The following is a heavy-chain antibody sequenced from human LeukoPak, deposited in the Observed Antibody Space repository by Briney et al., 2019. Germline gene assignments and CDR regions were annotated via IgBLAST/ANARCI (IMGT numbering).Heavy chain of an antibody. J-gene: IGHJ6*03. CDR3: ARHRKQWLVLGDHYSYYMDV. D-gene: IGHD6-19*01. V-gene: IGHV5-51*01. Sequence: ASVKVSCKGSGYTFTNYWIGWVRQMPGKGLEWMGVIYPGDSDSTYSPSFQGQVTISVDKSINTAYLQWSSLKASDTAMYYCARHRKQWLVLGDHYSYYMDVWGKGTTVTVSS. CDR2: IYPGDSDS. CDR1: GYTFTNYW.